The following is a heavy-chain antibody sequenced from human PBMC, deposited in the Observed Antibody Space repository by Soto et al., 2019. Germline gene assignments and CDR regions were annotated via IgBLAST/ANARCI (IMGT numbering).Heavy chain of an antibody. CDR1: GGTFRSYS. CDR2: IIPIFDIT. Sequence: QVQLVQSGAEVKKPGSSVKVSCKASGGTFRSYSISWLRQAPGQGLEWMGGIIPIFDITNYAQKFQGRVTITADESTSTAYMELSSLGSDDTAVYYCARPDEGGYSSNHHYYYALDVW. D-gene: IGHD3-22*01. CDR3: ARPDEGGYSSNHHYYYALDV. J-gene: IGHJ6*01. V-gene: IGHV1-69*01.